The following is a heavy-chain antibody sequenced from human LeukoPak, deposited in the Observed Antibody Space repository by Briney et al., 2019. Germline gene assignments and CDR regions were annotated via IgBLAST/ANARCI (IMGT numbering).Heavy chain of an antibody. J-gene: IGHJ5*02. V-gene: IGHV4-4*07. CDR3: ARDLPSYYYDSGNMFDP. CDR2: IYTTGRT. CDR1: GGSISSYY. D-gene: IGHD3-10*01. Sequence: SETLSLTCTVSGGSISSYYRSWIRQPAARGLEWIGRIYTTGRTNYNASLKSRVIMSVDTSNNQFSLKPSSVTAADTAVYYCARDLPSYYYDSGNMFDPWGQGILVTVSS.